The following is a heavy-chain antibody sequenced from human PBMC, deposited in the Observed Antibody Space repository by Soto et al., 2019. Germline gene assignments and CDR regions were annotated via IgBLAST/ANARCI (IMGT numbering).Heavy chain of an antibody. CDR2: INHSGST. J-gene: IGHJ6*03. V-gene: IGHV4-34*01. Sequence: SETLSLTCAVYGGSFSGYYWSWIRQPPGKGLEWIGEINHSGSTNYNPSLKSRVTISVDTSKNQFSLKLSSVTAADTAVYYCARTSGVVILAYYMDVWGKGTTVTVS. D-gene: IGHD3-3*01. CDR1: GGSFSGYY. CDR3: ARTSGVVILAYYMDV.